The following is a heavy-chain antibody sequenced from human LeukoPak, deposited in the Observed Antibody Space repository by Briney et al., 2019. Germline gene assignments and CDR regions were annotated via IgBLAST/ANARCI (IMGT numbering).Heavy chain of an antibody. CDR1: GFTFSSYG. Sequence: GGSLRLSCAASGFTFSSYGMHCVRQAPGKGLEWVAVIWYDGSNKYYADSVKGRFTITRDNSKNTLYLQMNSLRAHDTAVYYCAREALLDVWGQGTTVTVSS. CDR3: AREALLDV. J-gene: IGHJ6*02. CDR2: IWYDGSNK. V-gene: IGHV3-33*01.